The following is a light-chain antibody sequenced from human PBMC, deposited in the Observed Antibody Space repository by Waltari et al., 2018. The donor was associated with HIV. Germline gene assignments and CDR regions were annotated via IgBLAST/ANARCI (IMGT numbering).Light chain of an antibody. J-gene: IGLJ1*01. CDR2: SRD. CDR3: AAWDGSLIGYV. V-gene: IGLV1-44*01. CDR1: SSNIGSNT. Sequence: QSVLTQSPSASGPPGQRVTIYCSGSSSNIGSNTVNWYQQLPGTAPKLLIYSRDQRPAGVPDRFSGSYSGTSASLAISGLQSEDEADYYCAAWDGSLIGYVFGTGTKVTVL.